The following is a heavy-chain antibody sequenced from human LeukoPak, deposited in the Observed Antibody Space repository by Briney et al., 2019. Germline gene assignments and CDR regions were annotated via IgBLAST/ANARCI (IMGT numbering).Heavy chain of an antibody. V-gene: IGHV4-39*01. CDR3: ARHHGDYYYGMDV. CDR2: INHSGST. D-gene: IGHD4-17*01. J-gene: IGHJ6*02. CDR1: GGSIGSSSYC. Sequence: SETLSLTCTVSGGSIGSSSYCWSWIRQPPGKGLEWIGEINHSGSTNYNPSLKSRVTISVDTSKNQFSLKLSSVTAADTAVYYCARHHGDYYYGMDVWGQGTTVTVSS.